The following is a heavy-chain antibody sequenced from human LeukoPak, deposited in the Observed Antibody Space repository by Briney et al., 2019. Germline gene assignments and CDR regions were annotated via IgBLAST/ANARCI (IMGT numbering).Heavy chain of an antibody. V-gene: IGHV4-59*01. CDR2: IYYSGST. J-gene: IGHJ6*03. CDR1: GGSISSYY. Sequence: SETLSLTCTVSGGSISSYYWSWFRQPPGKGLEWIGYIYYSGSTNYNPSLKSRVTISVDTSKNQFSLKLSSVTAADTAVYYCARVILYYYYMDVWGKGTTVTVSS. CDR3: ARVILYYYYMDV. D-gene: IGHD2-21*01.